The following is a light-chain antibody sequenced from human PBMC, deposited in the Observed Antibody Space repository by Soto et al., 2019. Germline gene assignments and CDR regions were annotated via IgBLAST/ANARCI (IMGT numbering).Light chain of an antibody. Sequence: QSALTQPASVSGSPGQSITISCTGTSSDIGNYKYVSWYQHHPGTAPKLMIYEVSNRPSGVSDRFSGSKSGNTASLTISGLLAEDEADYSCSSDTSGGTHIVFGGVTKLTVL. CDR3: SSDTSGGTHIV. J-gene: IGLJ2*01. CDR2: EVS. CDR1: SSDIGNYKY. V-gene: IGLV2-14*01.